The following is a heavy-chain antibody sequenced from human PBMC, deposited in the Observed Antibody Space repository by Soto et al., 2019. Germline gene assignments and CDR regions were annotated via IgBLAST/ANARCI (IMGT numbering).Heavy chain of an antibody. J-gene: IGHJ5*02. CDR3: ARLTGRGYCSGGSCENWFDP. CDR1: GGSISSSSYY. CDR2: IYYSGST. V-gene: IGHV4-39*01. Sequence: SETLSLTCTVSGGSISSSSYYWGWIRQPPGKGLEWIGSIYYSGSTYYNPSLKSRVTISVDTSKNQFSLKLSSVTAADTAVYYCARLTGRGYCSGGSCENWFDPWGQGTLVTVSS. D-gene: IGHD2-15*01.